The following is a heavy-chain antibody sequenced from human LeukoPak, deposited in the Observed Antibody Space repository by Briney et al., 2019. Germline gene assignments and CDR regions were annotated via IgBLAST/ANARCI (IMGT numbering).Heavy chain of an antibody. Sequence: SETLSLTCTVSGGSISSSSYYWGWIRQPPGKGLEWIGRIYYSGSTYYNPSLKSRVTISVDTSKNQFSLRLSSVAAADTAVYYCARHTGSSSYGERDDYWGQGTLVTVSS. J-gene: IGHJ4*02. CDR2: IYYSGST. V-gene: IGHV4-39*01. CDR1: GGSISSSSYY. D-gene: IGHD6-13*01. CDR3: ARHTGSSSYGERDDY.